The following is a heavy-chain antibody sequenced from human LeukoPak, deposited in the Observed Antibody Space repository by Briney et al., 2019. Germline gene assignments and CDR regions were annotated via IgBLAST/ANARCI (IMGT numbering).Heavy chain of an antibody. J-gene: IGHJ4*02. CDR1: GGSFSPYS. Sequence: SETLSLTCTVSGGSFSPYSRSWVRQPPGQGLEWIGCISSTGSTTYNSSLRSRVTMSADISRIQFALKLTSVTTADPAVYYCARFSILGPSSYWGQGALVTVSS. V-gene: IGHV4-59*01. D-gene: IGHD7-27*01. CDR3: ARFSILGPSSY. CDR2: ISSTGST.